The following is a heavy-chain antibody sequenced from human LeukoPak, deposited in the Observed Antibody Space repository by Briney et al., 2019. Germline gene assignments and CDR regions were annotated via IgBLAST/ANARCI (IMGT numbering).Heavy chain of an antibody. D-gene: IGHD1-26*01. CDR3: ARALALGRSYYKYYYTDG. V-gene: IGHV1-8*01. Sequence: ASVKVSCTASGYTFTSDDINWVRQATGQGLEWMGWMNPNSGNTGYAQKFQGRVTMTSNTSISTFYMDLSSLRSEDTAVYYCARALALGRSYYKYYYTDGWGKGTTITVSS. CDR1: GYTFTSDD. CDR2: MNPNSGNT. J-gene: IGHJ6*03.